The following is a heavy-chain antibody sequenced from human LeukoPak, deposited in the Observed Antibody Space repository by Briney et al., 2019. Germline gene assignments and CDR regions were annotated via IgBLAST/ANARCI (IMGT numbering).Heavy chain of an antibody. Sequence: GGSLRLSCAASGFTFSNAWMSWVRQAPGKGLEWVGRIKSKTDGGTTDYAAPVKGRFTISRDDSKNTLYLQMNSLKTEDTAVYYCTTEGVGGATSSVGYFDYWGQGTLVTVSS. CDR1: GFTFSNAW. CDR3: TTEGVGGATSSVGYFDY. D-gene: IGHD1-26*01. J-gene: IGHJ4*02. CDR2: IKSKTDGGTT. V-gene: IGHV3-15*01.